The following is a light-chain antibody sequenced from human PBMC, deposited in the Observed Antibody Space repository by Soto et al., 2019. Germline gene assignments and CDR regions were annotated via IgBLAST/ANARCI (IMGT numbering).Light chain of an antibody. J-gene: IGKJ1*01. CDR1: QSISSY. CDR2: AAS. CDR3: QQSYSTPRT. V-gene: IGKV1-39*01. Sequence: DIQMTQSPSSLSASVGDRVTITCRASQSISSYLNWYQEKPGKAPKLLMYAASSLQSGVPSRFSGSGSGTDFTLTISSLQPEDFATYQCQQSYSTPRTFGQGTKVEIK.